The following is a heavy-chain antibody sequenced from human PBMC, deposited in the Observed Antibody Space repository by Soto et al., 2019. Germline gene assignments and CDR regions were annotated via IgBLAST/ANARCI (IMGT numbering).Heavy chain of an antibody. CDR3: ARAGQKVAANFDY. V-gene: IGHV1-3*01. D-gene: IGHD6-19*01. CDR1: GYTFTSYA. CDR2: INAGNGNT. J-gene: IGHJ4*02. Sequence: QVPLVQSGAEVKKPGASVKVSCKASGYTFTSYAMHWVRQAPGQRLEWMGWINAGNGNTKYSQKFQGRVTITRDTSASTAYMELSSLRSEDTAVYYCARAGQKVAANFDYWGQGTLVTVSS.